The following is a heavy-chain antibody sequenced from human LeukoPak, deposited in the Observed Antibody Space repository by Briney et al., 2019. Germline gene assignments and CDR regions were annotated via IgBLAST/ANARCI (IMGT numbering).Heavy chain of an antibody. CDR2: IYYSGST. V-gene: IGHV4-39*01. CDR1: GGSISSSSYY. CDR3: ARHQIDTVTVDY. D-gene: IGHD4-17*01. Sequence: SETLSLTCTVSGGSISSSSYYWGWIRQPTGKGLEWIGSIYYSGSTYYNPSLKGRVTISVDTSKNQFSLKLSSVTAADTAVYYCARHQIDTVTVDYWGQGTLVTVSS. J-gene: IGHJ4*02.